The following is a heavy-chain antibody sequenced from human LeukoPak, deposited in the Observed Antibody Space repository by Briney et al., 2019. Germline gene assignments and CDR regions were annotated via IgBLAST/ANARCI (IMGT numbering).Heavy chain of an antibody. J-gene: IGHJ4*02. CDR1: GFTFSNYG. Sequence: GGSLRLSCAASGFTFSNYGMDWVRQAPGKGLEWVSYISASSSSIYYADSVKGRFTISRDNAKNSLFLQMNSLRAEDTAVYYCARGGAARPDYWGQGSLVTISS. D-gene: IGHD6-6*01. CDR2: ISASSSSI. V-gene: IGHV3-48*04. CDR3: ARGGAARPDY.